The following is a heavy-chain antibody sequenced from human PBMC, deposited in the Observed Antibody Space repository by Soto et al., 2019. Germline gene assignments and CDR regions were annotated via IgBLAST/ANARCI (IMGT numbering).Heavy chain of an antibody. D-gene: IGHD4-17*01. CDR3: ATMGTPVTGLYYFDY. V-gene: IGHV4-30-4*01. J-gene: IGHJ4*02. Sequence: SETLSLTCTLSGHSISIGNYYWSWIRQPPGKGLECIGFISYSGTTHYSASLRSRVSISVDTSKNQFSLDLSSVTAADTAVYYCATMGTPVTGLYYFDYWGQGTLVS. CDR1: GHSISIGNYY. CDR2: ISYSGTT.